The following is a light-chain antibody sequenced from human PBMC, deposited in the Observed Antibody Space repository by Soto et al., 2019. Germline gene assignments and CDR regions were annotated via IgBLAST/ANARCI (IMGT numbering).Light chain of an antibody. CDR3: SSYTTSTTVL. CDR2: DVS. CDR1: FSDVGAYNY. J-gene: IGLJ2*01. V-gene: IGLV2-14*03. Sequence: QSVLTQPASVSGSPGQSITISCTGTFSDVGAYNYVSWYQQHPGKAPKLIIQDVSNRPSGVSDRFSGSKSGNTASLTISGLQAEDEAYYYCSSYTTSTTVLFGGGTKLTVL.